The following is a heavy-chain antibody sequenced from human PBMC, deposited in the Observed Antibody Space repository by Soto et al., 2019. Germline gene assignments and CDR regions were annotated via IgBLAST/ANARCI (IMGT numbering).Heavy chain of an antibody. CDR1: GFTFSIAW. D-gene: IGHD4-17*01. CDR3: TTESPYGDFLFDF. V-gene: IGHV3-15*01. Sequence: GGSLRLSCAGSGFTFSIAWMSWVRQAPGKGLEWVGRIKSKPDGGATDYAAPVKGRFTISRDDSKNTLYLQLNSLKTEDTAVYYCTTESPYGDFLFDFWGQGTTVTV. CDR2: IKSKPDGGAT. J-gene: IGHJ4*02.